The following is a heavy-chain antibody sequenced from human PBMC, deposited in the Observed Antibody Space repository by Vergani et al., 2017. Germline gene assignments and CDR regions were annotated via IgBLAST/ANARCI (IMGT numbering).Heavy chain of an antibody. CDR1: GGSFSGYY. CDR3: ARVLHTSYILGAFDI. CDR2: IYYSGST. D-gene: IGHD2-21*01. Sequence: QVQLQQWGAGLLKPSETLSLTCAVYGGSFSGYYWSWIRQPPGKGLEWIGYIYYSGSTNYNPSLKSRVTISVDTSKNQFSLKLSSVTAADTAVYYCARVLHTSYILGAFDIWGQGIKVTVSS. J-gene: IGHJ3*02. V-gene: IGHV4-34*11.